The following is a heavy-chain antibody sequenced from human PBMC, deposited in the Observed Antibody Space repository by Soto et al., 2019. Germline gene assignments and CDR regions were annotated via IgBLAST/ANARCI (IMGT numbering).Heavy chain of an antibody. CDR1: GFTFSSCS. J-gene: IGHJ4*02. CDR3: AKYCSSDVCFDY. CDR2: ISGSGDTK. V-gene: IGHV3-48*02. D-gene: IGHD2-8*01. Sequence: SLRLSCASSGFTFSSCSMNRVRQAPGKGLEWVSFISGSGDTKYYADSVKGRFTISRDNAKNSLYLQMSSLRDEDTAVYYCAKYCSSDVCFDYWGQGTLVTVSS.